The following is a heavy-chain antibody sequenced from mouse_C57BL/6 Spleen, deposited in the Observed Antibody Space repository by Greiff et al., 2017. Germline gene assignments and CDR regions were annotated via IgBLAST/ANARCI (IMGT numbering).Heavy chain of an antibody. J-gene: IGHJ3*01. CDR3: ARQRNWDAWFAY. D-gene: IGHD4-1*01. CDR2: IDPSDSYT. Sequence: QVQLQQPGAELVKPGASVKLSCKASGYTFTSYWMQWVKQRPGQGLEWIGEIDPSDSYTNYTQKFKGKDTLTVDTSSSTAYMQLSSLTSEDSAVYYCARQRNWDAWFAYWGQGTLVTVSA. CDR1: GYTFTSYW. V-gene: IGHV1-50*01.